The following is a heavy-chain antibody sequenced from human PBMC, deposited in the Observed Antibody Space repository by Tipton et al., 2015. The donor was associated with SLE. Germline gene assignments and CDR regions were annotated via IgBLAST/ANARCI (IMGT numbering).Heavy chain of an antibody. J-gene: IGHJ4*02. CDR1: GASISTYY. CDR2: MYASGST. V-gene: IGHV4-4*07. Sequence: TLSLTCTVSGASISTYYWTWIRQPAGKGLEWIGRMYASGSTNYNPSLQSRVTISVDTSKNQFSLKLSSVTAADTAVYYCARSPPSQVYDYWGQGMLVTVSS. CDR3: ARSPPSQVYDY.